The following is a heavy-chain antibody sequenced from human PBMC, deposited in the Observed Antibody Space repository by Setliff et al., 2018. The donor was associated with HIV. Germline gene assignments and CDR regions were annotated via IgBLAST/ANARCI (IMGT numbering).Heavy chain of an antibody. Sequence: GGSLRLSCAASGFTFSSYGMHWVRQAPGKGLEWVAVFWSDGNNKYYADSVKGRFTISRDNSQNTLYLQMDSLRAEDTAVYYCAREIQNCGANHWYCYMDVWGKGTTVTVSS. CDR3: AREIQNCGANHWYCYMDV. CDR1: GFTFSSYG. CDR2: FWSDGNNK. J-gene: IGHJ6*03. D-gene: IGHD4-17*01. V-gene: IGHV3-33*01.